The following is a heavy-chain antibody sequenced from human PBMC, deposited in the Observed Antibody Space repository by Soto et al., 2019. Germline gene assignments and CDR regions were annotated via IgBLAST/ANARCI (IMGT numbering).Heavy chain of an antibody. Sequence: GGSLRLSCAASGFTVSLNYMTWVRQAPGKGLEWVSAISGSGGSTYYADSVKGRFTISRDNSKNTLYLQMNSLRAEDTAVYYCAKDPRLPYYYDSSGSYGMDVWGQGTTVTVSS. J-gene: IGHJ6*02. V-gene: IGHV3-23*01. CDR1: GFTVSLNY. D-gene: IGHD3-22*01. CDR2: ISGSGGST. CDR3: AKDPRLPYYYDSSGSYGMDV.